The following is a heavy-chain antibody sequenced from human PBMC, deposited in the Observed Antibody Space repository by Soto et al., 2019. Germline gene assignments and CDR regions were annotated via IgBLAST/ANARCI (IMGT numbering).Heavy chain of an antibody. Sequence: QVQLVQSGAEVKKPGSSVKVSCKASGGTFSSYAISWVRQAPGQGLEWMGGIIPSFGTANYAQKFQGRVTITADESTSTAYMELSSLRSEDTAVYYCARSFPSQTTVTIFFDYLGQGTLVTGSS. CDR3: ARSFPSQTTVTIFFDY. D-gene: IGHD4-17*01. CDR1: GGTFSSYA. J-gene: IGHJ4*02. V-gene: IGHV1-69*01. CDR2: IIPSFGTA.